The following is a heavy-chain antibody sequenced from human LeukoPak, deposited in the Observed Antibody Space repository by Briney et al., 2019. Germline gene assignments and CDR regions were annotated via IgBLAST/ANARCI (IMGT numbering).Heavy chain of an antibody. V-gene: IGHV3-33*01. CDR1: GFTFSSYG. Sequence: QPGRSLRLSCAASGFTFSSYGMHWVRQAPGKGLEWVAVIWYDGSNKYYADSVKGRFTISRDNAKNSLYLQMNSLRAEDTAVYYCARRGIAVAGTDYWGQGTLVTVSS. J-gene: IGHJ4*02. CDR2: IWYDGSNK. D-gene: IGHD6-19*01. CDR3: ARRGIAVAGTDY.